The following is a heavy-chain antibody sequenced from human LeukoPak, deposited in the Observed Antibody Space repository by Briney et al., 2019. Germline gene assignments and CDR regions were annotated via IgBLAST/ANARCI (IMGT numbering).Heavy chain of an antibody. Sequence: GGSLRLSCAASGFAVSTNYLSWVRQAPGKGLEWVSVIYSDGSTYYTDSVKGRFTISRDNSKNTLYLQMNSLRAEDTAVYYCAKNAEGIAAASFDPWGQGTLVTVSS. CDR3: AKNAEGIAAASFDP. D-gene: IGHD6-13*01. CDR1: GFAVSTNY. CDR2: IYSDGST. J-gene: IGHJ5*02. V-gene: IGHV3-53*01.